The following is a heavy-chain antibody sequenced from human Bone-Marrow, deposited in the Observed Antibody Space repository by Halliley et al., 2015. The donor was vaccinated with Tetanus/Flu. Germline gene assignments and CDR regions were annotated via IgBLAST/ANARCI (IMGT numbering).Heavy chain of an antibody. CDR2: LNQDGSAK. D-gene: IGHD3-16*01. J-gene: IGHJ4*02. Sequence: SLRLSCAASGFTFSGFWMSWVRQAPGKGLEWVANLNQDGSAKYYVGSVKGRFTISRDNAKNSLYLQMNSLRAEDTAVYYCARDSPFGSDWGQGTLVTVSS. CDR3: ARDSPFGSD. V-gene: IGHV3-7*01. CDR1: GFTFSGFW.